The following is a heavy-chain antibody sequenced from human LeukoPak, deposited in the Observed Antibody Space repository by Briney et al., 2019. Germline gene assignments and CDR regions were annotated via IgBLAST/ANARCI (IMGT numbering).Heavy chain of an antibody. V-gene: IGHV5-51*01. CDR2: IFPDDSDT. D-gene: IGHD4-17*01. Sequence: GESLKISCRFSGFDFTRDWIGWVRLMPGKGLEWMGIIFPDDSDTRYSPSFQGQVTLSADKSISTAYLQWSSLKASDIAIYYCARRDPTTVTAFDYWGQGTLVTVSS. CDR3: ARRDPTTVTAFDY. CDR1: GFDFTRDW. J-gene: IGHJ4*02.